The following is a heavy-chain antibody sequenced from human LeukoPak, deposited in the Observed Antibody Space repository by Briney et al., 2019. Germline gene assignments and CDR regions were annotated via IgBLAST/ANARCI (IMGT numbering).Heavy chain of an antibody. CDR3: ARDGDYDILTGYYKGFDY. CDR1: GGTFSSYA. Sequence: SVKVSCKASGGTFSSYAISWVRQAPGQGLEWMGGIIPIFGTANYAQKFQGRVTITADKSTSTACMELSSLRSEDTAVYYCARDGDYDILTGYYKGFDYWGQGTLVTVSS. D-gene: IGHD3-9*01. V-gene: IGHV1-69*06. CDR2: IIPIFGTA. J-gene: IGHJ4*02.